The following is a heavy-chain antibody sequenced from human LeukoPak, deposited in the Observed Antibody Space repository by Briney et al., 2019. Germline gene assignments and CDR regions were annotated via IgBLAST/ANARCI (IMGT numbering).Heavy chain of an antibody. CDR1: GFTFSSYS. Sequence: GGSLRLSCAASGFTFSSYSMNWVRQAPGKGLEWVSSISSSSYIYYADSVKGRFTISRDNAKNSLYLQMNSLRAEDTAVYYCARGGDYYDSSGYTIGTEYFQHWGQGTLVTVSS. J-gene: IGHJ1*01. V-gene: IGHV3-21*01. CDR2: ISSSSYI. CDR3: ARGGDYYDSSGYTIGTEYFQH. D-gene: IGHD3-22*01.